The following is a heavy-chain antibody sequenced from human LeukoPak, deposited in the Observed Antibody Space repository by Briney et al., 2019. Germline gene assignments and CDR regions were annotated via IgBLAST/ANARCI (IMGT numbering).Heavy chain of an antibody. Sequence: SETLSLTCTVSGGSISSYYWSWIRQPPGKGLEWIGYIYYSGSTNYNPSLKSRVTISVDTSKDQFSLKLSSVTAADTAVYYCARHWFQGLPGAAGYYYYYYMDVWGKGTTVTVSS. V-gene: IGHV4-59*08. J-gene: IGHJ6*03. CDR3: ARHWFQGLPGAAGYYYYYYMDV. CDR2: IYYSGST. D-gene: IGHD6-13*01. CDR1: GGSISSYY.